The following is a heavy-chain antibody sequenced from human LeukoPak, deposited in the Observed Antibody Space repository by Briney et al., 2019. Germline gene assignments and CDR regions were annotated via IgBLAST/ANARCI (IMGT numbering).Heavy chain of an antibody. D-gene: IGHD1-1*01. CDR1: GFTVSSNY. Sequence: GGSLRPSCAASGFTVSSNYMSWVRQAPGKGLEWVSVIYSGGSTYYADSVKGRFTISRDNSKNTLYLQMNSLRAEDTAVYYCARSSATTNFAFDYWGQGTLVTVSS. J-gene: IGHJ4*02. CDR3: ARSSATTNFAFDY. CDR2: IYSGGST. V-gene: IGHV3-53*01.